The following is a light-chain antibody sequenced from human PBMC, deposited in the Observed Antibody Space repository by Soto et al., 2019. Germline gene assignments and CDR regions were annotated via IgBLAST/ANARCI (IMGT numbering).Light chain of an antibody. CDR3: ETWDSNSRV. J-gene: IGLJ3*02. V-gene: IGLV4-60*02. Sequence: QLVLSQSSSASAALGSSVKLTCTLSSGHSGYMIAWHQQQPGKAPRFLMKLEGSGSYNQGSGLPDRFSGSSSGADRYLTISNLQFEDAADYYCETWDSNSRVFGGGTKVTVL. CDR1: SGHSGYM. CDR2: LEGSGSY.